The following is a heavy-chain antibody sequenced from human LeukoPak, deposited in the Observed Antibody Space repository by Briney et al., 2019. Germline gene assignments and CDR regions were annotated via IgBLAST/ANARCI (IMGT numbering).Heavy chain of an antibody. D-gene: IGHD1-26*01. CDR1: GFTFSNAW. CDR3: TTGPPGAPYYYYYYMDV. CDR2: IKSKTDGGTT. Sequence: GGSLRLSCAASGFTFSNAWMSWVRQAPGKGLEWVGRIKSKTDGGTTDYAAPVKGRFTISRDDSKNTLYLQMNSLKTEDTAVYYCTTGPPGAPYYYYYYMDVWGKGTTVTVSS. V-gene: IGHV3-15*01. J-gene: IGHJ6*03.